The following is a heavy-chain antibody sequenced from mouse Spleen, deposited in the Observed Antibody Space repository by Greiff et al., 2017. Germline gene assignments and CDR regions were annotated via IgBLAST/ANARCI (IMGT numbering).Heavy chain of an antibody. CDR1: GYTFTSYW. CDR2: IDPSDSYT. Sequence: VQLQQPGAELVMPGASVKLSCKASGYTFTSYWMHWVKQRPGQGLEWIGEIDPSDSYTNYNQKFKGKATLTVDKSSSTAYMQLSSLTSEDSAVYYCARSPFDYWGQGTTLTVSS. CDR3: ARSPFDY. V-gene: IGHV1-69*01. J-gene: IGHJ2*01.